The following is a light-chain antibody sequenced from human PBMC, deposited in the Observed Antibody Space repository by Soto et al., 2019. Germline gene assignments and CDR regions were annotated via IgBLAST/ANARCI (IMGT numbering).Light chain of an antibody. Sequence: DIQMTQSPSSLSASVGERVTITCRASQSVRSWLAWYQQKPGKAPKFLIYDASTLESGVPSRFSGSGSGTEFTLTISSLQPDDFATYYCQQYDDYPLTFGGGTKVDIK. CDR2: DAS. CDR3: QQYDDYPLT. CDR1: QSVRSW. V-gene: IGKV1-5*01. J-gene: IGKJ4*01.